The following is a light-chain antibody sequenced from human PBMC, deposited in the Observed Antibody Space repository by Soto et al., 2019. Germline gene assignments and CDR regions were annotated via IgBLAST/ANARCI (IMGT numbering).Light chain of an antibody. J-gene: IGKJ1*01. V-gene: IGKV1-5*03. CDR1: QSISSW. Sequence: DIQLTQAPSTLSASVGDRVTITCRPSQSISSWCAWYQQKPGKAPKLLIYTASSLEGGVPSRFSGSGSGTEFTLTISSLQSDDFATYSCQQYNSYLGTFGQGPK. CDR2: TAS. CDR3: QQYNSYLGT.